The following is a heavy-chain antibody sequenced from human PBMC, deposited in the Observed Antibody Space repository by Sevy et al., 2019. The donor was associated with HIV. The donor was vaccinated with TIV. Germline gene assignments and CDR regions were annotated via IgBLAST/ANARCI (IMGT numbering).Heavy chain of an antibody. V-gene: IGHV3-49*04. Sequence: GGSLRLSCTTSGFAFDDYTINWVRQAPGKGLEWVGLIRSEDYGGTTEFAASVKGRFTISRDDSRNIAYLHMSSLKTEDTALYYCTRPRVYSSLLSFDQWGQGTLVTVSS. CDR3: TRPRVYSSLLSFDQ. CDR2: IRSEDYGGTT. D-gene: IGHD6-13*01. CDR1: GFAFDDYT. J-gene: IGHJ4*02.